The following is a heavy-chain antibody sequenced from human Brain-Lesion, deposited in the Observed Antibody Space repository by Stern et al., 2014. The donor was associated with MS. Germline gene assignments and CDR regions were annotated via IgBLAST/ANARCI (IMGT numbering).Heavy chain of an antibody. D-gene: IGHD3-3*01. CDR1: GYIFTGYY. Sequence: VQLVESGAEVKKPGASVKVSCKTSGYIFTGYYIHWVRQAPGHGLEWMAWINPNTGGTKYAQKFQGSGTMSRDTSISTAYVELSSLTSDDTAVYYCARDQRGITIFGVVTDYYYLGMDVWGQGTTVTVSS. J-gene: IGHJ6*02. V-gene: IGHV1-2*02. CDR2: INPNTGGT. CDR3: ARDQRGITIFGVVTDYYYLGMDV.